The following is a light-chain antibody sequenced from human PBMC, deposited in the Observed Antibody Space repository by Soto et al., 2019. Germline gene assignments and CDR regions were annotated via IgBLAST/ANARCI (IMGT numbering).Light chain of an antibody. J-gene: IGKJ3*01. CDR3: QKYSSVPV. Sequence: DIPMTQSPSSLSASVGDRVTITCRASQGINNYVAWYQQKPGKPPKLLIYAESNLQSGVPSRFSGSGSGTDFTLNINSLQPEDVATYSCQKYSSVPVFGPGTKVDIK. CDR1: QGINNY. V-gene: IGKV1-27*01. CDR2: AES.